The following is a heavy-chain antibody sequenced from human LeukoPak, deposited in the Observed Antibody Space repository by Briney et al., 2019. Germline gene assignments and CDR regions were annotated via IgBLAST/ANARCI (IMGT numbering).Heavy chain of an antibody. V-gene: IGHV7-4-1*02. CDR1: GYTFTSYA. Sequence: ASVKVSCKASGYTFTSYAMNWVRQAPGQGLEWMGWINTNTGNPTYAQGFTGRFVFSLDTSVSTAYLQISSLKAEDTAVYYCARGWRELYYYDSSGYFQHWGQGTLVTVSS. J-gene: IGHJ1*01. D-gene: IGHD3-22*01. CDR2: INTNTGNP. CDR3: ARGWRELYYYDSSGYFQH.